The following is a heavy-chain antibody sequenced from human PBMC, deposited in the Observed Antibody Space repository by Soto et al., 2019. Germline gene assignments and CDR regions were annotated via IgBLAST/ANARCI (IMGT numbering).Heavy chain of an antibody. J-gene: IGHJ4*02. Sequence: QGQLQQWGAGLLKPSETLSLTCAAYGGSFSNFYWSWIRQSPGKGLEWIGEIHPSGSTFYNPSLMSRVTISVDTSKNQFSLVLSSVTAADTAFYYCSRGTDPYKTGNYWCQGTLVTVS. CDR3: SRGTDPYKTGNY. D-gene: IGHD1-1*01. V-gene: IGHV4-34*01. CDR2: IHPSGST. CDR1: GGSFSNFY.